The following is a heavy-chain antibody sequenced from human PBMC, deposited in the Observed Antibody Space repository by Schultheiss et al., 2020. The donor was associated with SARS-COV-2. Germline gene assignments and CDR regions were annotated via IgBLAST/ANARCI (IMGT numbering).Heavy chain of an antibody. CDR3: ARVSYYGSGSYGYYYYMDV. CDR2: INHSGST. V-gene: IGHV4-34*01. D-gene: IGHD3-10*01. CDR1: GGSFSDYY. J-gene: IGHJ6*03. Sequence: SQTLSLTCAVYGGSFSDYYWNWIRQPPGKGLEWIGEINHSGSTNYNPSLKSRVTISVDTSKNQFSLKLSSVTAADTAVYYCARVSYYGSGSYGYYYYMDVWGKGTTVTVSS.